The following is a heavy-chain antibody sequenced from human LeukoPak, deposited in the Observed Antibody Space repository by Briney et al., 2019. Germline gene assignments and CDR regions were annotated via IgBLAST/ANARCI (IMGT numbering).Heavy chain of an antibody. CDR1: GFTFSSYA. D-gene: IGHD5-18*01. Sequence: GGSLRLSCAASGFTFSSYAMNWVRQAPGKGLEWISAISGSGGSTYYADSVKGRFTISRDNSKNTLYLQMNSLRAEDTAVYYCAKGGYSYGARDAFDIWGQGTMVTVSS. J-gene: IGHJ3*02. V-gene: IGHV3-23*01. CDR2: ISGSGGST. CDR3: AKGGYSYGARDAFDI.